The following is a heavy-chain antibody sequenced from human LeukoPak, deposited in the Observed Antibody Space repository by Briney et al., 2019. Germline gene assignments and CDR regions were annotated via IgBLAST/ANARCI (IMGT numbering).Heavy chain of an antibody. V-gene: IGHV4-31*03. CDR2: IYYSGST. Sequence: SQTLSLTCTVSGGSISSGGYYWSWIRQHPGKGLEWIGSIYYSGSTNYNPSLQGRVTISLDTSRNQFSLKLSSVTAADTAVYYCASYTVTTEYYFDYWGQGTLVTVSS. J-gene: IGHJ4*02. D-gene: IGHD4-17*01. CDR1: GGSISSGGYY. CDR3: ASYTVTTEYYFDY.